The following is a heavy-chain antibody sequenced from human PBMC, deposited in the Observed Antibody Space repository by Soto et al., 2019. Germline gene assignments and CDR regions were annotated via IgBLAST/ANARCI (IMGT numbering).Heavy chain of an antibody. Sequence: EVQLLESGGGLVLPGGSLRLSCAASGFTFGNYGMNWVRKAPGKGLEWVSGISGGGGSTYYGDSVKGRFTISRDPSKNTVFLEMTSLRAEVTAVYYFAKGFIVVVTVLRPDEAFDVWGQGTLVTVSS. J-gene: IGHJ3*01. CDR3: AKGFIVVVTVLRPDEAFDV. CDR1: GFTFGNYG. CDR2: ISGGGGST. D-gene: IGHD2-21*02. V-gene: IGHV3-23*01.